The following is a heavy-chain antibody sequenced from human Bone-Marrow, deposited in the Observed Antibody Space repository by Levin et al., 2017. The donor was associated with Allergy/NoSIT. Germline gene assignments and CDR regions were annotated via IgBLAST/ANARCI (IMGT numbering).Heavy chain of an antibody. Sequence: SVKVSCKASGFTFTSSAVQWVRQARGQRLEWIGWIVVGSGNTNYAQKFQERVTITRDMSTSTAYMELSSLRSEDTAVYYCAAAPYCSSTSCYRDYYYYMDGWGKGTTVTVSS. CDR2: IVVGSGNT. V-gene: IGHV1-58*01. J-gene: IGHJ6*03. D-gene: IGHD2-2*01. CDR1: GFTFTSSA. CDR3: AAAPYCSSTSCYRDYYYYMDG.